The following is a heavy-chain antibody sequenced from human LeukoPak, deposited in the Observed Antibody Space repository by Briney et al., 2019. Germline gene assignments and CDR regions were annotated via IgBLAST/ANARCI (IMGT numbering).Heavy chain of an antibody. Sequence: PGGSLTLSCAASGFTVSSNYMSWVRQAPGKGLEWVSVIYSGGNTYYEDSVKGRFTISIDNAKNSVYVQMSRLRNEDTAVYYCARYIAAAGMFDCWGQGTLVTVSS. V-gene: IGHV3-66*01. CDR2: IYSGGNT. CDR3: ARYIAAAGMFDC. J-gene: IGHJ4*02. D-gene: IGHD6-13*01. CDR1: GFTVSSNY.